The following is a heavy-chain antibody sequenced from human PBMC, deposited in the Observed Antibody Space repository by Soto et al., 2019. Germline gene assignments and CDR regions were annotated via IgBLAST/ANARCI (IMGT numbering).Heavy chain of an antibody. V-gene: IGHV4-59*01. D-gene: IGHD5-12*01. J-gene: IGHJ4*02. CDR1: GGSISSYY. Sequence: QVQLQESGPGLVKPSETLSLTCTVSGGSISSYYWSWIRQPPGKGLEWIGYIYNSGSTNYNPYLKSRVTISVDTSKNQFSLKLSSVTAADTAVYYCARDIPYSGYGTFDYWGQGTLVTVSS. CDR3: ARDIPYSGYGTFDY. CDR2: IYNSGST.